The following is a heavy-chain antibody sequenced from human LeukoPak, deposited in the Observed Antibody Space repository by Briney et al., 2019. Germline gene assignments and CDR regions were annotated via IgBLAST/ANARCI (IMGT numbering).Heavy chain of an antibody. V-gene: IGHV1-24*01. J-gene: IGHJ4*02. CDR3: AIGLAYGSSPGYFDY. CDR2: FDPEDGET. Sequence: GASVKVSCEVSGYTLTELSMHWVRQAPGKGLEWMGGFDPEDGETIYAQKFQGRVTMIEDTSTDTAYMELSSLRSEDTAVYYCAIGLAYGSSPGYFDYWGQGTLVTVSS. D-gene: IGHD6-6*01. CDR1: GYTLTELS.